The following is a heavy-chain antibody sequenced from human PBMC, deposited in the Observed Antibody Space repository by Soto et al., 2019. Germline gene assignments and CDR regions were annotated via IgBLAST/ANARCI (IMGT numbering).Heavy chain of an antibody. D-gene: IGHD6-25*01. CDR2: IYSSGNA. Sequence: QVQLQESGPGLVKPSETVSLICTVSGDSISGYYWSWIRQPAGKGLEWIGRIYSSGNANYNPSLKSRVSMSVDMSKNQFSLKVTSVTAADTAMYSCARRHVFDLWGQGTKVTVSS. V-gene: IGHV4-4*07. CDR3: ARRHVFDL. J-gene: IGHJ3*01. CDR1: GDSISGYY.